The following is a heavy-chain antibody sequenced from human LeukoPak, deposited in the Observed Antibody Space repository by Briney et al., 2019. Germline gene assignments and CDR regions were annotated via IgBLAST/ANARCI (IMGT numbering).Heavy chain of an antibody. V-gene: IGHV3-30-3*01. D-gene: IGHD3-22*01. CDR3: ARDHFRSRVVVITTVAFDI. J-gene: IGHJ3*02. CDR1: GFTFSSYA. CDR2: ISYDGSNK. Sequence: SGGSLRLSCAASGFTFSSYAMHWVRQAPGKGLEWVAVISYDGSNKYYADSVKGRFTISRDNSKNTLYLQMNSLRAEDTAVYYCARDHFRSRVVVITTVAFDIWGQGTMVTVSS.